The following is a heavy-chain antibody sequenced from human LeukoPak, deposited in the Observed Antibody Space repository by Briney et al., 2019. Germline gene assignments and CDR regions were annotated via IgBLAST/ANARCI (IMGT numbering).Heavy chain of an antibody. D-gene: IGHD5/OR15-5a*01. Sequence: PSQTLSLTCAVSGGSINSGGYSWSWIRQPPGKGLECIGYLYNNAFTFYNPSLKSRVTMSLDTSKNQFSLRLSSVTAADTAVYYCARVRGSTYYFHYWGQGTLVTVSS. J-gene: IGHJ4*02. CDR3: ARVRGSTYYFHY. V-gene: IGHV4-30-4*07. CDR1: GGSINSGGYS. CDR2: LYNNAFT.